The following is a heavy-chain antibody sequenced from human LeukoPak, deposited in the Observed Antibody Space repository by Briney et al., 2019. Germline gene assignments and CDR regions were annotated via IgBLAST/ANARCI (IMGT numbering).Heavy chain of an antibody. CDR3: ARRGGSGIRGDYYFDY. V-gene: IGHV4-39*01. CDR2: IRYTHTGST. CDR1: GGSISSSSYY. Sequence: SETLSLTCTVSGGSISSSSYYWGWVRQPPGKGLEWIGSIRYTHTGSTYYNPSLKSRVTISGDTSKNQFSLKLASVTAADTAVYYCARRGGSGIRGDYYFDYWGQGTLVTVSS. D-gene: IGHD3-10*01. J-gene: IGHJ4*02.